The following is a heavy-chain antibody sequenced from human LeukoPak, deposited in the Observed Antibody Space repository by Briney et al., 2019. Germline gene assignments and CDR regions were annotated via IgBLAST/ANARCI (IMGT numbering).Heavy chain of an antibody. V-gene: IGHV4-30-4*08. J-gene: IGHJ6*03. D-gene: IGHD2-21*02. Sequence: PSQTLSLTCTVSGDSISSGDYYWSWIRQTPGKGLEWIGNIFYSGGTYYSPSLTSRVTISLDTSKNQFSLKLTSVTAADTAVYYCRVTISSYYYYYMDVWGKGTTVTISS. CDR1: GDSISSGDYY. CDR2: IFYSGGT. CDR3: RVTISSYYYYYMDV.